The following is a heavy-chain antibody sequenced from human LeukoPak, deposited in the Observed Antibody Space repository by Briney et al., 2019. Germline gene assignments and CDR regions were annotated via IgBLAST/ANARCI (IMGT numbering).Heavy chain of an antibody. D-gene: IGHD1-26*01. J-gene: IGHJ5*02. CDR3: ARGSGSYSFNLLGFDP. CDR1: GFTFSSYS. Sequence: GGSLRLSCAASGFTFSSYSMNWVRQAPGKGLEWVSYISSSSSTIYYADSVKGRFTISRDNAKNSLYLQMNSLRAEDTAVYYCARGSGSYSFNLLGFDPWGQGTLVTVST. CDR2: ISSSSSTI. V-gene: IGHV3-48*01.